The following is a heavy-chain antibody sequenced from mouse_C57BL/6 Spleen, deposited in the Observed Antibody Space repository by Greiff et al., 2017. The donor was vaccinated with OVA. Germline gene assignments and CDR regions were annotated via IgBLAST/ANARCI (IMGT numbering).Heavy chain of an antibody. J-gene: IGHJ4*01. Sequence: QVQLQQPGAELVMPGASVKLSCKASGYTFTSYWMHWVKQRPGQGLEWIGEIDPSDSYTNYNQKFKGKSTLTVDKSSSTAYMQRSSLTSEDSAVYYCARWGYDGMDYWGQGTSVTVSS. CDR1: GYTFTSYW. CDR3: ARWGYDGMDY. CDR2: IDPSDSYT. D-gene: IGHD2-2*01. V-gene: IGHV1-69*01.